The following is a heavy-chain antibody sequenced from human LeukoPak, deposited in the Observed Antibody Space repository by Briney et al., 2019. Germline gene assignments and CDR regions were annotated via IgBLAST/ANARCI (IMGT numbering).Heavy chain of an antibody. D-gene: IGHD5-18*01. Sequence: SETLSLTCAVYGGSLSGYYWSWIRQPPGKGLEWIGEINHSGSTNYNPSLKSRVTISVDTSKNQFSLKLSSVTAADTAVYYCARVMGTRGYSYGFRLYYFDYWGQGTLVTVSS. CDR2: INHSGST. V-gene: IGHV4-34*01. CDR3: ARVMGTRGYSYGFRLYYFDY. CDR1: GGSLSGYY. J-gene: IGHJ4*02.